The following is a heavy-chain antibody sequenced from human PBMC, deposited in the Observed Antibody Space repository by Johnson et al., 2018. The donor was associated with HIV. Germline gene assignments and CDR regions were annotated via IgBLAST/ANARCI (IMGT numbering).Heavy chain of an antibody. D-gene: IGHD6-19*01. CDR3: AKGITEAGMGDAFDI. CDR2: ISWNSGSI. V-gene: IGHV3-9*01. CDR1: GFTFDDFA. Sequence: VQLVESGGGLVKPGGSLRLSCAASGFTFDDFAMHWVRQAPGKGLEWVSGISWNSGSIGYADSVKGRFTISRDNGKNLLYLQMNSLRDEDTALYYCAKGITEAGMGDAFDIWGQGTMVIVSS. J-gene: IGHJ3*02.